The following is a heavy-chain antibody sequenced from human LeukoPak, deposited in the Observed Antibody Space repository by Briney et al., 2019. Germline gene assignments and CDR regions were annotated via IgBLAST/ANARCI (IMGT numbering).Heavy chain of an antibody. D-gene: IGHD5-18*01. CDR2: IWYDGSNK. CDR1: GFPFNSYG. CDR3: ARVRGYSYGHLDY. V-gene: IGHV3-33*08. J-gene: IGHJ4*02. Sequence: GGSLRLSCAASGFPFNSYGMHWVRQAPGKGLEWVAVIWYDGSNKYYADSVKGRFTISRDNSKNTLYLQMNSLRAEDTAVYYCARVRGYSYGHLDYWGQGTLVTVSS.